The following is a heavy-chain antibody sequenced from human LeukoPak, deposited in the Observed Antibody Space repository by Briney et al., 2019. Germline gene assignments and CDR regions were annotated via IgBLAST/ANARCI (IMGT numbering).Heavy chain of an antibody. V-gene: IGHV1-69*13. CDR3: ASPIYYEVYYYYGMDV. D-gene: IGHD3-3*01. Sequence: SVKVSCTASGGTFSSYAISWVRQAPGQGLEWMGGIIPIFGTANYAQKFQGRVTITADESTSTAYMELSSLRSEDTAVYYCASPIYYEVYYYYGMDVWGQGTTVTVSS. CDR1: GGTFSSYA. CDR2: IIPIFGTA. J-gene: IGHJ6*02.